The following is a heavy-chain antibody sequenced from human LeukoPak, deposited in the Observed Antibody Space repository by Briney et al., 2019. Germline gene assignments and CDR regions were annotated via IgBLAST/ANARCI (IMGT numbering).Heavy chain of an antibody. CDR3: AKDVRAVAGTWTHMDV. J-gene: IGHJ6*04. V-gene: IGHV3-43D*03. Sequence: PGGSLRLSCAAPGFRLDYYAMHSVRQAPGRGLGWVSLITWDGGNTNYAASVKDRFTISRDNSKHSLYLQTNSLRAEDTALYYCAKDVRAVAGTWTHMDVWGKGTTFTVSS. CDR2: ITWDGGNT. D-gene: IGHD6-19*01. CDR1: GFRLDYYA.